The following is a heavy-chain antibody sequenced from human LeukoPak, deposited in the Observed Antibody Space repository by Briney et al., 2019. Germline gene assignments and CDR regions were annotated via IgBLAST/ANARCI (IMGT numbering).Heavy chain of an antibody. V-gene: IGHV4-59*01. J-gene: IGHJ4*02. CDR3: ARVIAAQTFDY. CDR2: IYYSGST. D-gene: IGHD6-6*01. CDR1: GGSISSYY. Sequence: KPSETLSLTCTVSGGSISSYYWSWIRQPPGEGLEWIGYIYYSGSTNYNPSLKSRVTISVDTSKNQFSLKLSSVTAADTAVYYCARVIAAQTFDYWGQGTLVTVSS.